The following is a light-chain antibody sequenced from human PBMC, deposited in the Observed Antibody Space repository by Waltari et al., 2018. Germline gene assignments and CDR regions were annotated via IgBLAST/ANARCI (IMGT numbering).Light chain of an antibody. Sequence: QSALTQPASVSGSPGPSITISCTGTSDDLGAYSYVTWYHQRPGKVPKLIIYDLTERPSVVSNRFSGSKSGSTASLTVSGLQAEDEGLFYCSAYTSTGSLKFGGGTRVTVL. CDR1: SDDLGAYSY. CDR3: SAYTSTGSLK. V-gene: IGLV2-14*03. CDR2: DLT. J-gene: IGLJ2*01.